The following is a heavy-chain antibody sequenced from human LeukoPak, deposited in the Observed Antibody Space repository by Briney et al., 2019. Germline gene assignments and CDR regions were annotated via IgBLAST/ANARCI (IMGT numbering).Heavy chain of an antibody. V-gene: IGHV1-18*01. CDR1: GYTFTSYG. Sequence: ASVKVSCKASGYTFTSYGISWVRQAPGQGPEWMGWISAYSGNTNYAQKLQGRVTMTTDTSTSTAYMELRSLRSDDTAVYYCARESPDYYGSREWTYGYWGQGTLVTVSS. J-gene: IGHJ4*02. CDR3: ARESPDYYGSREWTYGY. CDR2: ISAYSGNT. D-gene: IGHD3-10*01.